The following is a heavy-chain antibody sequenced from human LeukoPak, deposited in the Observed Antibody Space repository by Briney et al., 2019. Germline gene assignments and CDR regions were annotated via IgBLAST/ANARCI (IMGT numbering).Heavy chain of an antibody. J-gene: IGHJ6*03. V-gene: IGHV4-4*07. CDR1: GGSISSYY. D-gene: IGHD3-10*01. CDR3: ARAYPLTMVRGGYYMDV. CDR2: IYTSGST. Sequence: PSETLSLTCTVSGGSISSYYWSWIRQPAGKGLVWIGRIYTSGSTNYNPSLKSRVTISVDKSKNQFSLKLSSVTAADTAVYYCARAYPLTMVRGGYYMDVWGKGTTVTVSS.